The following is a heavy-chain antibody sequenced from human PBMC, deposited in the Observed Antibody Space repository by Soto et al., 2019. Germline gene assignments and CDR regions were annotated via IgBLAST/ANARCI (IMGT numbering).Heavy chain of an antibody. V-gene: IGHV3-30-3*01. D-gene: IGHD6-25*01. CDR3: ARRLGDYYGMDV. Sequence: GGSLRLSCAASGFTFSSYAMHWVRQAPGKGLEWVAVISYDGSNKYYADSVKGRFTISRDNSKNTLYLQMNSLRAEDTAVYYCARRLGDYYGMDVWGQGTTVTVSS. CDR2: ISYDGSNK. CDR1: GFTFSSYA. J-gene: IGHJ6*02.